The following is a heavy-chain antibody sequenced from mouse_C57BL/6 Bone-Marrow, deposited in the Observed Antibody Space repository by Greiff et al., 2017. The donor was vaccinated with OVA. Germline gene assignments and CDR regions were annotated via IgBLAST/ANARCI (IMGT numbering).Heavy chain of an antibody. Sequence: QVQLKQPGAELVKPGASVKMSCKASGYTFTSYWITWVKQRPGQGLEWIGDIYPGSGSTNYNEKFKSKATLTVDTSSSTAYMQLSSLTSEDSAVYYCARRGYDGYSFDYWGQGTTLTVSS. V-gene: IGHV1-55*01. J-gene: IGHJ2*01. CDR2: IYPGSGST. CDR3: ARRGYDGYSFDY. CDR1: GYTFTSYW. D-gene: IGHD2-3*01.